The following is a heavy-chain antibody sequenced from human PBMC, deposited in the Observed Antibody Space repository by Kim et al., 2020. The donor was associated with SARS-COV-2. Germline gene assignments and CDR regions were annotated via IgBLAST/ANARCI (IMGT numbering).Heavy chain of an antibody. D-gene: IGHD2-21*02. J-gene: IGHJ4*02. CDR3: TRSFCAGDCYPDGGGN. CDR2: IRSKAYGGTT. V-gene: IGHV3-49*03. Sequence: GGSLRLSCTASGFTFGDYAMSWFRQAPGKGLEWVGFIRSKAYGGTTEYAASVKGRFTISRDDSKSIAYLQMDSLKTEDTAVYYCTRSFCAGDCYPDGGGNWGQGTLVTVSS. CDR1: GFTFGDYA.